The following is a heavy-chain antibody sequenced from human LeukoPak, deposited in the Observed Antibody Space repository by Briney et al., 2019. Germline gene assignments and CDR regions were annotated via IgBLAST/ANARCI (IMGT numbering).Heavy chain of an antibody. CDR2: IYPGDSDT. CDR3: ASRRGSYFFAGAFDI. D-gene: IGHD1-26*01. V-gene: IGHV5-51*01. CDR1: GYTFTSYW. J-gene: IGHJ3*02. Sequence: HGESLKISCKGSGYTFTSYWIGWVRQMPGKGLEWVGIIYPGDSDTRYSPSFQGQVTISADKSISTAYLQWSSLKASDTAMYYCASRRGSYFFAGAFDIWGQGTMVTVSS.